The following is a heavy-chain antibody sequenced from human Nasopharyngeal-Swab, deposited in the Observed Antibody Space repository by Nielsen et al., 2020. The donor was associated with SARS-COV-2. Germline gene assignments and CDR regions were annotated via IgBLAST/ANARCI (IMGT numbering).Heavy chain of an antibody. CDR1: GYTLPTYA. CDR3: ARVPAVAASRIDY. V-gene: IGHV1-3*01. J-gene: IGHJ4*02. Sequence: ASVTVSCKASGYTLPTYAMYWVRQAPGQRPEFMGWINAGKGNTYYSQKFQGRVRISRDTSANTVYMELSRLRSADTAVYYCARVPAVAASRIDYWGQGTLVTVSS. CDR2: INAGKGNT. D-gene: IGHD6-19*01.